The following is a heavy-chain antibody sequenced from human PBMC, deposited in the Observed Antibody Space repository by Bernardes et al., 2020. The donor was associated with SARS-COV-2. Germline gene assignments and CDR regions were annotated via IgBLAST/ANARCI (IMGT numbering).Heavy chain of an antibody. Sequence: GSLRLSCAASGLPFSNHAMTWVRQAPGEGLEWVSSISISGDVTFYADSVRGRFTISRDNSKSTLYLQMNSLRAEDTAIYYCANEIRPNDYWGQGTLVTVSS. J-gene: IGHJ4*02. CDR3: ANEIRPNDY. V-gene: IGHV3-23*01. CDR1: GLPFSNHA. CDR2: ISISGDVT. D-gene: IGHD3-3*02.